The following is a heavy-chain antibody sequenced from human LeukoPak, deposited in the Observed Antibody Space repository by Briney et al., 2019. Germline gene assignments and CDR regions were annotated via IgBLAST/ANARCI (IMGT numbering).Heavy chain of an antibody. V-gene: IGHV1-24*01. CDR1: GYTLTELS. CDR2: FDPEDGET. J-gene: IGHJ5*02. D-gene: IGHD2-2*02. CDR3: ARGHQPLYGGFDP. Sequence: GASVKVSCKVSGYTLTELSMHWVRQAPGKGLEWMGGFDPEDGETIYAQKFQGRVTMTRDTSISTAYMELSRLRSDDTAVYYCARGHQPLYGGFDPWGQGTLVTVSS.